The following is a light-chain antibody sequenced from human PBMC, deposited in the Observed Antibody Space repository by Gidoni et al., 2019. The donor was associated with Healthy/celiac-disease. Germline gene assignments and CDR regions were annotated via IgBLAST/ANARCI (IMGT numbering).Light chain of an antibody. CDR3: QQYYSTPYT. V-gene: IGKV4-1*01. CDR2: WAS. J-gene: IGKJ2*01. CDR1: QSVLYSSNNKNY. Sequence: DIVMTQSPDSLAVSLSERATINCKSSQSVLYSSNNKNYLAWYQQKPGQPPKLLIYWASTRESGVPDRFSGSGSGTDFTLTISSLQAEDVAVYYCQQYYSTPYTFXXXTKLEIK.